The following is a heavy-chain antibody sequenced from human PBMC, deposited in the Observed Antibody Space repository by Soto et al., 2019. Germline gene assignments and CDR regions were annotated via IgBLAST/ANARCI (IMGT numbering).Heavy chain of an antibody. D-gene: IGHD3-10*01. CDR3: ALYYYGSGSYVFNAFNI. CDR2: IYPGDSDS. CDR1: GYTFTNYW. Sequence: EVQLVQSGAEVKKPGESLKISCKGSGYTFTNYWIGWVRQMPGKGLEWMGVIYPGDSDSRYSPSFQGQVTISADKSNSTAYLPWSSLRASDTAMYYCALYYYGSGSYVFNAFNIWGQGTMVTVSS. V-gene: IGHV5-51*03. J-gene: IGHJ3*02.